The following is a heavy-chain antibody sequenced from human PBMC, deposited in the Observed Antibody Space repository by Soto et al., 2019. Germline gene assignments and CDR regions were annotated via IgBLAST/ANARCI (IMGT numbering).Heavy chain of an antibody. CDR2: ISYDGSNK. CDR1: GFTFSSYA. D-gene: IGHD2-2*01. V-gene: IGHV3-30-3*01. CDR3: ARDLSVVPAAIGYYYYGMDV. J-gene: IGHJ6*02. Sequence: GGSLRLSCAASGFTFSSYAMHWVRQAPGKGLEWVAVISYDGSNKYYADSVKGRFTISRDNSKITLYLQMNSLRAEDTAVYYCARDLSVVPAAIGYYYYGMDVWGQGTTVTVSS.